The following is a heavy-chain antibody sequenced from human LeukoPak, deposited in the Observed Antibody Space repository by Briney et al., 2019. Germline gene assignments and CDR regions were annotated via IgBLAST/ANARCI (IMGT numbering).Heavy chain of an antibody. Sequence: GGSLRLSCAASGFTFSSYSMNWVRQAPGKGLEWVSYISSSSSTIYYADSVKGRFTISRDNAKNSLYLQMNSLRAEDTAVYYCARGRIAAAGTFVYWGQGTLVTVSS. CDR3: ARGRIAAAGTFVY. D-gene: IGHD6-13*01. CDR1: GFTFSSYS. CDR2: ISSSSSTI. J-gene: IGHJ4*02. V-gene: IGHV3-48*01.